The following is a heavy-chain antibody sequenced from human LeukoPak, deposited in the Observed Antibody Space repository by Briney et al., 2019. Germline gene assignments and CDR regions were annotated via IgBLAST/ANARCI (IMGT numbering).Heavy chain of an antibody. Sequence: GGSLRLSCKGSGYSFTSYWIGWVRQMPGKGLEWMGIIYPGDSDTRYSPSFQGQVTISADKSISTAYLQWSSLKASDTAMYYCARWISEYSLNWFDPWGQGTLVTVSS. CDR2: IYPGDSDT. D-gene: IGHD2-2*03. CDR1: GYSFTSYW. V-gene: IGHV5-51*01. J-gene: IGHJ5*02. CDR3: ARWISEYSLNWFDP.